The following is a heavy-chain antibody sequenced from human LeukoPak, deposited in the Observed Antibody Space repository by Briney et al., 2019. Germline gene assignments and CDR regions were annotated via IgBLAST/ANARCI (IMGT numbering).Heavy chain of an antibody. Sequence: ASVKVSCKASGYTFTGYYMHWVRQAPGQGLEWMGWINPNHGDTNYAQKFQDRVSMTRDTSISTAYMHLSRLRSADTAVYYCARGLSIAARSVAGLWGRGTLVTVSS. D-gene: IGHD6-6*01. V-gene: IGHV1-2*02. J-gene: IGHJ2*01. CDR3: ARGLSIAARSVAGL. CDR1: GYTFTGYY. CDR2: INPNHGDT.